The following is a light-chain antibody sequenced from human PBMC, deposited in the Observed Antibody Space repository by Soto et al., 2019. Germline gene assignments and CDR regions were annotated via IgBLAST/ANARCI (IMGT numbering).Light chain of an antibody. Sequence: QSALTQPASVSGSPGQSITISCTGTSSNVGAYNYVSWYQQHPGKAPKIMIFECSDRPSGVSNRFSGSKSGNTASLTITGLQAEDEADYYCSSYTSSNTLVFGGGTKLTVL. CDR2: ECS. J-gene: IGLJ2*01. V-gene: IGLV2-14*01. CDR3: SSYTSSNTLV. CDR1: SSNVGAYNY.